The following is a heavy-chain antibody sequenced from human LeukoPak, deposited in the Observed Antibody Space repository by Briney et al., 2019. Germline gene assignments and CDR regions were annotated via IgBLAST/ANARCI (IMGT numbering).Heavy chain of an antibody. D-gene: IGHD3-22*01. J-gene: IGHJ4*02. CDR3: ARDGDDGSSYYSDY. V-gene: IGHV3-7*03. CDR1: GVTFSSYW. Sequence: GGSLRLSCAASGVTFSSYWMSWVRQAPGKGLEWVANINQDGSGKYYVDSVKGRFTISRDNAKNSLYLQMNSLRAEDTAVYYCARDGDDGSSYYSDYWGQGTLVTVSS. CDR2: INQDGSGK.